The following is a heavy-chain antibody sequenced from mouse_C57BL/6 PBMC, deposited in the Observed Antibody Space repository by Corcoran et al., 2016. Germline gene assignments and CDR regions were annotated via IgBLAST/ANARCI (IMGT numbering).Heavy chain of an antibody. V-gene: IGHV1-26*01. CDR2: INPNNGGT. J-gene: IGHJ4*01. CDR3: VPGHYYAMDY. Sequence: EVQLQQSGPELVKPGASVKISCKASGYTFTDYYMNWVKQSHGKSLEWIGDINPNNGGTSYNQKFKGKATLTVDKSSSTAYMELRSLTSEDSAVYYCVPGHYYAMDYWGQGTSVTVSS. CDR1: GYTFTDYY.